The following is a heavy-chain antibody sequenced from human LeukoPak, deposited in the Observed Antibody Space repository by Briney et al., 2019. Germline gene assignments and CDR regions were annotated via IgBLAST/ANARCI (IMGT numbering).Heavy chain of an antibody. D-gene: IGHD2-21*02. CDR1: GGSISTPGYY. V-gene: IGHV4-31*02. J-gene: IGHJ4*02. CDR3: ANGGAYCGADCYLPAFDY. CDR2: IYYSGRP. Sequence: PSETLSLTCTVSGGSISTPGYYWSWIRQHPGKGLEWIGYIYYSGRPYYNPSLRSRVTISVDTSKNQFSLKLSSVTGADTAVYYCANGGAYCGADCYLPAFDYWGQGTLVTVSS.